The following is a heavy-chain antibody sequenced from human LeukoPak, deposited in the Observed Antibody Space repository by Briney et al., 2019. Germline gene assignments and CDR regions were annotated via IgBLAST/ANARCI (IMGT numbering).Heavy chain of an antibody. J-gene: IGHJ4*02. CDR2: ISGSGGDT. CDR3: ARDPRTVRI. CDR1: GFTFTDSY. V-gene: IGHV3-11*06. D-gene: IGHD1-1*01. Sequence: GGSLRLSCAASGFTFTDSYMTWVRQAPGRGLEWLSYISGSGGDTNYADSVRGRFTISRDNAKNSLYLQMNSLRVEDTAVYYCARDPRTVRIWGQGTLVTVSS.